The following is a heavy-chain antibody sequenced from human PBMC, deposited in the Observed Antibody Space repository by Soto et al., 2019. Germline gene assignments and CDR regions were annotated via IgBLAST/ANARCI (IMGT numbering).Heavy chain of an antibody. V-gene: IGHV3-23*01. D-gene: IGHD6-13*01. Sequence: ESGGGLVQPGGSLRLSCAASGFFFSSYAMSWVRQAPGKGLEWVSGIGGSGGYKSYADSVKGRFTISRDNSKNTLYLQMESRGAEDTAVYYCAKDAAMVSSTFNYFDYWGEGTLVAVSS. CDR2: IGGSGGYK. J-gene: IGHJ4*02. CDR3: AKDAAMVSSTFNYFDY. CDR1: GFFFSSYA.